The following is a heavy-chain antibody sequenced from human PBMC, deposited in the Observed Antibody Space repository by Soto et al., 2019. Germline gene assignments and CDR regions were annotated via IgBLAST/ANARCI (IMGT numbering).Heavy chain of an antibody. J-gene: IGHJ6*02. CDR1: GGTFSSYA. CDR3: ARGYCSSTSCSPPRFYYGMDV. V-gene: IGHV1-69*13. Sequence: ASVKVSCKASGGTFSSYAISWVRQAPGQGLEWMGGIIPIFGTANYAQKFQGRVTITADESTSTAYMKLSSLRSEDMAVYYCARGYCSSTSCSPPRFYYGMDVWGQGTTVTVSS. CDR2: IIPIFGTA. D-gene: IGHD2-2*01.